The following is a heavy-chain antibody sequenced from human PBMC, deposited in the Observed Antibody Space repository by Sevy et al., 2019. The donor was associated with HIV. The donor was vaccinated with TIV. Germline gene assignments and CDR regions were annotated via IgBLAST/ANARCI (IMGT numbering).Heavy chain of an antibody. CDR3: ATAPARMLVADDAFDI. CDR1: GYILSELS. D-gene: IGHD5-12*01. V-gene: IGHV1-24*01. CDR2: FDPEDGET. Sequence: ASVKVSCKVSGYILSELSVHWVRQAPGKGLEWMGGFDPEDGETIYAQKFQGRVTMTEDTSTDTAYMELTSLRSEDTAVYYCATAPARMLVADDAFDIRGQGTMVTVSS. J-gene: IGHJ3*02.